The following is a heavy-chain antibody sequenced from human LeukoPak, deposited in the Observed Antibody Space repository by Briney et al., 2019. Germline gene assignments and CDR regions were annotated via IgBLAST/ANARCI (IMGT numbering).Heavy chain of an antibody. D-gene: IGHD2-15*01. Sequence: PGGSLRLSCAASGFTFSRYGMSWVRQAPGKGLEWVSGISDSGAGTDYADSVKGRFTISRDNSKKTLYLQMNSLRAEDTAVYYCARGGGTFDCWGQGTLVTVPA. CDR1: GFTFSRYG. J-gene: IGHJ4*02. V-gene: IGHV3-23*01. CDR2: ISDSGAGT. CDR3: ARGGGTFDC.